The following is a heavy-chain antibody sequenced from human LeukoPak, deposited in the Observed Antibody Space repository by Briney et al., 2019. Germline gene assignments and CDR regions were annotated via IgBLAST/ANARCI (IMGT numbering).Heavy chain of an antibody. V-gene: IGHV4-59*01. J-gene: IGHJ4*02. Sequence: GSLRLSCAASGFSFSLYPMNWIRQPPGKGLEWIGYIYYSGSTNYNPSLKSRVTISVDTSKNQFSLKLSSVTAADTAVYYCAREGDSGYDTFDYWGQGTLVTVSS. D-gene: IGHD5-12*01. CDR3: AREGDSGYDTFDY. CDR1: GFSFSLYP. CDR2: IYYSGST.